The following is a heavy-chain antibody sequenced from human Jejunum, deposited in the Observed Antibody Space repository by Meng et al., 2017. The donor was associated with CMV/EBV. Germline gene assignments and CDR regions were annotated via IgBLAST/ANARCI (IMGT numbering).Heavy chain of an antibody. D-gene: IGHD5-24*01. V-gene: IGHV3-15*01. CDR1: GFIFTNAW. CDR3: TTDLHNWVY. Sequence: CEASGFIFTNAWMSWVRQAPGKGLEWVGRIKSKTDDGTTDYAAPVKGRFTISRDDSKNTLYLQMNSLKTEDTAVYYCTTDLHNWVYWGQGRLVTVSS. CDR2: IKSKTDDGTT. J-gene: IGHJ4*02.